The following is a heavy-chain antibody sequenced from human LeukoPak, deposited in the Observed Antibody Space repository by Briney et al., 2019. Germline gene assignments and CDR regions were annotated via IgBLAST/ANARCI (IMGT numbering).Heavy chain of an antibody. Sequence: GGSLRLSCTASGFIFSYYAMHWVRQARGKGLEWVAIISYDGTDENFADSVEGRFTISRDNSMNTLYLQMNSLRHEDTAVYFCARGGVVTGTKYALEYWGQGTLVTVSS. CDR2: ISYDGTDE. J-gene: IGHJ4*02. CDR3: ARGGVVTGTKYALEY. V-gene: IGHV3-30*01. D-gene: IGHD1-7*01. CDR1: GFIFSYYA.